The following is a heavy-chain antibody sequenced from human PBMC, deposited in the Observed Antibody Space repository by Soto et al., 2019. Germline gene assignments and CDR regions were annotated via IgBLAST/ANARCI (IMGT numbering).Heavy chain of an antibody. CDR3: ARRSALHYSGSDYNAYY. Sequence: SETLSLTCTVSGGSISSSTYFWGWIRQPPGKGLEWTGSIYYSGSTYYNPSLKSRVTISVDTSKNQFSLNLSSVNAADTAVYYCARRSALHYSGSDYNAYYWGLGTLVTVSS. CDR2: IYYSGST. CDR1: GGSISSSTYF. V-gene: IGHV4-39*01. J-gene: IGHJ4*02. D-gene: IGHD3-10*01.